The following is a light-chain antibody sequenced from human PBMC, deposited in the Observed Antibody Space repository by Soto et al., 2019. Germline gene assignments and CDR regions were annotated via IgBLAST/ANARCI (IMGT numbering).Light chain of an antibody. CDR1: SSDVGGYKS. CDR2: EDT. J-gene: IGLJ2*01. Sequence: QSALTQPPSASGSPGQSVTISCTGTSSDVGGYKSVSWYQQYPDKAPKVMIYEDTKRPSGVPDRFSGSKSGNTASLTVSGLQAEDEADYYCSSYAGNDNLVFGGGTKLTVL. V-gene: IGLV2-8*01. CDR3: SSYAGNDNLV.